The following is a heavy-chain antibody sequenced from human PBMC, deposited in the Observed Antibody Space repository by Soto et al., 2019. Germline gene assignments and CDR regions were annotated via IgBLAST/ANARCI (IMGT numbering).Heavy chain of an antibody. CDR2: IWDDGKKQ. Sequence: QVQLVESGGGVVQPGRSLRLSCVASGFTFSSHGMHWVRQAPGKGLEWVAVIWDDGKKQYYADSVRGRFTISRDNSWNTLSLQMNSLRGDDTAVYYCAREKDGYNWGFDYWGQGTLVTVSS. CDR3: AREKDGYNWGFDY. J-gene: IGHJ4*02. D-gene: IGHD5-12*01. CDR1: GFTFSSHG. V-gene: IGHV3-33*01.